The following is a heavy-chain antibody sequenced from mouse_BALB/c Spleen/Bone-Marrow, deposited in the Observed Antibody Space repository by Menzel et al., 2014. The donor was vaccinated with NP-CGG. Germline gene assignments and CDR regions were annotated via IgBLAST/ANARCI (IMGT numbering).Heavy chain of an antibody. CDR2: IWAGGGT. V-gene: IGHV2-9*02. J-gene: IGHJ3*01. CDR1: GFSLTTYG. CDR3: ARSTMITEGFAY. D-gene: IGHD2-4*01. Sequence: QVQLKESGPGLVAPSQSLSFTCTVSGFSLTTYGVHWVRQPPGKGLEWLGVIWAGGGTNYNSALMSRLSISKDNSKSQVFLKMNSLQTDDTAMYYCARSTMITEGFAYWGQGTLVTVSA.